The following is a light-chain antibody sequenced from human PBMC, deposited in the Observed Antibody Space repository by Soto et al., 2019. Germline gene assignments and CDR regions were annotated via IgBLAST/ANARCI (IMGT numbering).Light chain of an antibody. CDR3: TSYVGATVV. CDR1: SSDVTFYKY. V-gene: IGLV2-8*01. J-gene: IGLJ2*01. Sequence: QSALTQPPSASGSPGQSVTISCTGTSSDVTFYKYVSWYQQYPGKVPKLILFEATRRPSGVPDRFSGSKSANSASLTVSGLRPDDEADYYCTSYVGATVVFGGGTKVTVL. CDR2: EAT.